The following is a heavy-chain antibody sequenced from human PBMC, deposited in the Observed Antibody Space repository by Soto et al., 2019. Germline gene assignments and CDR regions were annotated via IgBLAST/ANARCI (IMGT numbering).Heavy chain of an antibody. D-gene: IGHD3-22*01. CDR1: GGTFSRYA. V-gene: IGHV1-69*01. Sequence: ASVNVSCKASGGTFSRYAISWVRKAHGQGLEWMGGIIPIFGTANYAQKFQGRVTITADESTSTAYMELSSLRSEDTAVYYCARVFYDSSGYYFDYWGQGTLVTLSS. CDR3: ARVFYDSSGYYFDY. J-gene: IGHJ4*02. CDR2: IIPIFGTA.